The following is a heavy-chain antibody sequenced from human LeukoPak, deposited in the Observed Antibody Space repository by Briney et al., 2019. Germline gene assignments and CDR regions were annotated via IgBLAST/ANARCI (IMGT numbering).Heavy chain of an antibody. J-gene: IGHJ6*03. V-gene: IGHV4-30-4*08. CDR2: IYYRGAT. Sequence: SETLSLTCTVSGGSISSDDYYWTWIRQPPGKGLEWIGYIYYRGATYYHPSLESRVSLSVDTSKNQFSLKLSSVTAADTAVYYCARLPIAARPKYYYYMDVWGKGTTVTVSS. D-gene: IGHD6-6*01. CDR1: GGSISSDDYY. CDR3: ARLPIAARPKYYYYMDV.